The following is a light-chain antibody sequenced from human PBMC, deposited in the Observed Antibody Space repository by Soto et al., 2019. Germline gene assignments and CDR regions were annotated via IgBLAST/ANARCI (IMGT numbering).Light chain of an antibody. CDR1: SSDVGGYNY. V-gene: IGLV2-14*03. J-gene: IGLJ1*01. Sequence: QPVLTQPASVSGSPGQSITSSCTGTSSDVGGYNYVSWYQHHPGKAPKLMIYDVSNRPSGVSNRFSGSKSGNTASLTISGLQPEDEAYYYCSSYTTSNTRQIVFGTGTKVTVL. CDR2: DVS. CDR3: SSYTTSNTRQIV.